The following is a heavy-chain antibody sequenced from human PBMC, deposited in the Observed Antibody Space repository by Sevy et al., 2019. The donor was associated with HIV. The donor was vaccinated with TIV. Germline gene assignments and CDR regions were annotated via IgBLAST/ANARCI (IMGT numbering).Heavy chain of an antibody. Sequence: GGSLRLSCAASGFTFSSYWMSWVRQAPGKGLEWVANIKQDGSEKYYVDSVKGRFTISRDNAKNSLYLQMNSLRAEDTAVYYCASRYSSSWWDYGMDVWGQGTTVTVSS. CDR3: ASRYSSSWWDYGMDV. D-gene: IGHD6-13*01. J-gene: IGHJ6*02. CDR1: GFTFSSYW. V-gene: IGHV3-7*01. CDR2: IKQDGSEK.